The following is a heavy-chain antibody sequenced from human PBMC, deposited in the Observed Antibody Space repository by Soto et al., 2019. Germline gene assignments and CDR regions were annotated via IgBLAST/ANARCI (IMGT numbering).Heavy chain of an antibody. Sequence: PGGSLRLSCAASGFTFSSYAMSWVRQAPGMGLEWVSAISGSGGSTYYADSVKGRFTISRDNSKNTLYLQMNSLRAEDTAVYYCAKDIVVVPAATDLRLSYMDVWGKGTTVTVSS. CDR3: AKDIVVVPAATDLRLSYMDV. CDR2: ISGSGGST. J-gene: IGHJ6*03. CDR1: GFTFSSYA. D-gene: IGHD2-2*01. V-gene: IGHV3-23*01.